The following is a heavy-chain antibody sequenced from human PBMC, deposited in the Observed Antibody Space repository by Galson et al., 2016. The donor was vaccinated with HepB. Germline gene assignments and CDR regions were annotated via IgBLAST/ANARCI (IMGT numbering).Heavy chain of an antibody. CDR1: GFTFSSYG. V-gene: IGHV3-30-3*01. CDR3: ARGRPYRSSITCGMDV. D-gene: IGHD2-2*01. CDR2: ISHDIVNK. J-gene: IGHJ6*02. Sequence: SLRLSCAASGFTFSSYGMHWVRQAPGKGLEWVAVISHDIVNKFYADSVKGRFTIARDNSKSTLYLEMDSLGAEDTAVYYCARGRPYRSSITCGMDVWGQGTTVTVSS.